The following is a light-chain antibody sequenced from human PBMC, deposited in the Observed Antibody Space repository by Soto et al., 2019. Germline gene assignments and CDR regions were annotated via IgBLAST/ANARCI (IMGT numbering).Light chain of an antibody. Sequence: DIQMTQSPSSLSASVGDRVTISCRASQRISTYVTWYQQKPGKAPKLLIYGASDLQRVVPSRFSGTRSGADFTPTISSLQPEDCATYSCQQYDRYPISFGGGTKVDIK. CDR2: GAS. J-gene: IGKJ4*01. CDR1: QRISTY. CDR3: QQYDRYPIS. V-gene: IGKV1-39*01.